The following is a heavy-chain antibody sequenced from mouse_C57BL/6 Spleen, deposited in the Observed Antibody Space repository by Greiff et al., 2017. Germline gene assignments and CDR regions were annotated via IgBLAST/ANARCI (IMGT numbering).Heavy chain of an antibody. J-gene: IGHJ4*01. Sequence: EVQLQQSGAELVRPGASVKLSCTASGFNIKDDYMHWVKQRPEQGLEWIGWIDPENGDTEYASKFQGKATITADTSSNTAYLQLSSLTSEDTAVXYCTTSHYDYEAMDYWGQGTSVTVSS. CDR3: TTSHYDYEAMDY. CDR2: IDPENGDT. D-gene: IGHD1-1*02. CDR1: GFNIKDDY. V-gene: IGHV14-4*01.